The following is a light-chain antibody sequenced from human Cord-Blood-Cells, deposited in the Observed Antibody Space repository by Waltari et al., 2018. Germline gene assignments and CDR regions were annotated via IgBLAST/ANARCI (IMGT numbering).Light chain of an antibody. J-gene: IGLJ3*02. Sequence: QPVLTQSSSASASLGSSVKLTCTLSSGHSSYIIAWHQQQPGKAPRYLMKLEGSGSYNKGSGVPDRFPRSGSGADRYLTISNLQSEDEADYYCETWDSNTRVFGGGTKLTVL. CDR2: LEGSGSY. CDR3: ETWDSNTRV. V-gene: IGLV4-60*03. CDR1: SGHSSYI.